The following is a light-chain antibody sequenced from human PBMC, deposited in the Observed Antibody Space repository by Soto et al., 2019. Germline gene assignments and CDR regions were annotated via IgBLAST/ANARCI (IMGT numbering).Light chain of an antibody. J-gene: IGLJ2*01. CDR3: CSYADSSTFL. CDR1: SSDVGSYNL. V-gene: IGLV2-23*01. CDR2: EGS. Sequence: QSALTQPASVSGSPGQSITISCSGTSSDVGSYNLVSWYQQHPGKAPKLMIYEGSKRPSGVSYRFSGSKSGNTASLTISGLQAEDEAYYYCCSYADSSTFLFGGGTQLTVL.